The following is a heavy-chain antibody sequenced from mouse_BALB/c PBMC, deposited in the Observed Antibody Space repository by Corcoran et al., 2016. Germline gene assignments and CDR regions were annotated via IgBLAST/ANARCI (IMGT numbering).Heavy chain of an antibody. CDR3: ARYGYDGFDY. J-gene: IGHJ2*01. CDR2: INTNTGEP. Sequence: QIQLVQSGPELKKPGESVKISCKASGYTFTNYGMNWVKQAPGKGLKWMGWINTNTGEPTYAEEFKGRFAFSLETSASTAYLQINNLKNEDTATYCCARYGYDGFDYWGQGTTLTVSS. CDR1: GYTFTNYG. V-gene: IGHV9-3*02. D-gene: IGHD2-2*01.